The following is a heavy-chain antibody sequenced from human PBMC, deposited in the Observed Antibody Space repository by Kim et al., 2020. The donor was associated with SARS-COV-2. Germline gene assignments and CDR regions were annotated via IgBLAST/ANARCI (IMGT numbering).Heavy chain of an antibody. CDR3: ARRVGGSIVVGGYVGY. CDR1: GGSISSSSCY. D-gene: IGHD2-21*01. Sequence: SETLSLTCTVSGGSISSSSCYWVRMRQPPGKGLKWIGSNCYSGSNYYNPSLKITVTIAVDTYKNHFSLKLVSVTAADTYLYYCARRVGGSIVVGGYVGY. CDR2: NCYSGSN. V-gene: IGHV4-39*02. J-gene: IGHJ4*03.